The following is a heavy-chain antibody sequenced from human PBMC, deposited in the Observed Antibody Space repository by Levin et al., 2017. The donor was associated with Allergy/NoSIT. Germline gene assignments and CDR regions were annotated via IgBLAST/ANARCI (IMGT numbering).Heavy chain of an antibody. CDR2: IYPSGGST. J-gene: IGHJ4*02. CDR3: ARDGYCTGGVCTMDY. V-gene: IGHV1-46*01. D-gene: IGHD2-8*02. CDR1: GYTFTSYY. Sequence: ASVKVSCKASGYTFTSYYMHWVRQAPGQGLEWMGIIYPSGGSTSYAQKFQGRVTMTRDTSTSTVYMELSSLRSEDTAVYYCARDGYCTGGVCTMDYWGQGTLVTVSS.